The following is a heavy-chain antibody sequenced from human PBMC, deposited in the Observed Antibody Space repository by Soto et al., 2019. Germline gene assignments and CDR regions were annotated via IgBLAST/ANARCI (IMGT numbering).Heavy chain of an antibody. CDR1: GFTFSSYG. J-gene: IGHJ6*02. V-gene: IGHV3-30*18. Sequence: QVQLVVSGGGVVQPGRSLRLSCAASGFTFSSYGMHWVRQDPGKGLEWVAVISYDGSNKYYADSVNGRFTISRDNSKNTMYLQMNSLRAEDTAVYYCAKDPGITVAGAPFYYYYYGMDVWGQGTTVTVSS. CDR2: ISYDGSNK. D-gene: IGHD6-19*01. CDR3: AKDPGITVAGAPFYYYYYGMDV.